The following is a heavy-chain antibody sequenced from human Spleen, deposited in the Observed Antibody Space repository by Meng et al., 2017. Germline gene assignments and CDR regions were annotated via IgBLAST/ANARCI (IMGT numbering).Heavy chain of an antibody. D-gene: IGHD6-19*01. Sequence: GESLKISCAASGFAFSDYGMVWVRQTPGKGLEVVAVIWYDGSKTKYADSVKGRFTISRDNSKNTLFLQMSSLRAEDTAVYYCARVAYSSAWSYFFDSWGQGTLVTVSS. CDR1: GFAFSDYG. V-gene: IGHV3-33*01. CDR3: ARVAYSSAWSYFFDS. CDR2: IWYDGSKT. J-gene: IGHJ4*02.